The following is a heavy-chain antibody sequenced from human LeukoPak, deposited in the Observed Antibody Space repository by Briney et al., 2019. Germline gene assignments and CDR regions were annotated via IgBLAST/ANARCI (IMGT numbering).Heavy chain of an antibody. CDR1: GGSISNYY. Sequence: PSETLSLTCTVSGGSISNYYWTWIRQPAGKGLEWIGRIYNSGSTNYNPSLKSRATISLDTSKNQFSLKLSSVTAADTAVYYCARTGYSSGWYRRKWGYYFDYWGQGTLVTVSS. CDR2: IYNSGST. V-gene: IGHV4-4*07. CDR3: ARTGYSSGWYRRKWGYYFDY. J-gene: IGHJ4*02. D-gene: IGHD6-19*01.